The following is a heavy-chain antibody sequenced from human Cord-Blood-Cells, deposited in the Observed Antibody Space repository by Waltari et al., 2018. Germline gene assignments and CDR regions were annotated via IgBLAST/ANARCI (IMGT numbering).Heavy chain of an antibody. CDR1: GGSFSGYY. D-gene: IGHD3-10*01. CDR3: ARVWFGEFYIDY. CDR2: SKHSGST. Sequence: QVQLQQWGAGLLKPSETLSLTCAVYGGSFSGYYWSWNRQPPGKGLEWIGESKHSGSTNYRPSLKSRVTISVDTSKNQFSLKLSSVTAADTAVYYCARVWFGEFYIDYWGQGTLVTVSS. J-gene: IGHJ4*02. V-gene: IGHV4-34*01.